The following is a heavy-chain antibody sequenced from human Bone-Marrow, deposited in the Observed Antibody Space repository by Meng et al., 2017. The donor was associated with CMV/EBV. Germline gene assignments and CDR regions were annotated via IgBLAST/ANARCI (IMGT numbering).Heavy chain of an antibody. CDR1: GGTFSSYA. J-gene: IGHJ3*02. V-gene: IGHV1-69*05. CDR2: IIPIFGTA. Sequence: SVKVSCKASGGTFSSYAISWVRQAPGQGLEWMEGIIPIFGTANYAQKFQGRVTITTDESTSTAYMELSSLRSEDTAVYYCARGHDFEQSWEQGYDIWGQGTMVTVSS. CDR3: ARGHDFEQSWEQGYDI. D-gene: IGHD3/OR15-3a*01.